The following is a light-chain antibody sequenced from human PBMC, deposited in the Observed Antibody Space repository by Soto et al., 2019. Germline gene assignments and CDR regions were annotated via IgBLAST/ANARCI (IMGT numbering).Light chain of an antibody. V-gene: IGKV3-20*01. CDR2: GAS. Sequence: EIVLTQSPGTLSLSPGDRATLSCRASQSVSSSYLAWYQQKPGQAPRLLIYGASSRATGIQDRFSGSGSGTDSTLTISRLEPEDFAVYYCQQYGSSRTFGQGTKVDIK. CDR3: QQYGSSRT. J-gene: IGKJ1*01. CDR1: QSVSSSY.